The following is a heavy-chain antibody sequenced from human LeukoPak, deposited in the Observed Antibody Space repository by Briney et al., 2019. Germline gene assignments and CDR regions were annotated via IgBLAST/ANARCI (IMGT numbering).Heavy chain of an antibody. D-gene: IGHD5-18*01. CDR2: ISAYNGNT. J-gene: IGHJ4*02. V-gene: IGHV1-18*04. CDR1: GYTFTSYG. Sequence: GASVKVSCKASGYTFTSYGISWVRQAPGQGLEWMGWISAYNGNTNYAQKLQGRVTMTTDTSTSTAYMELRSLRSDDTAVYYCAREKNSYGYVHYFDYWGQGTRVTVSS. CDR3: AREKNSYGYVHYFDY.